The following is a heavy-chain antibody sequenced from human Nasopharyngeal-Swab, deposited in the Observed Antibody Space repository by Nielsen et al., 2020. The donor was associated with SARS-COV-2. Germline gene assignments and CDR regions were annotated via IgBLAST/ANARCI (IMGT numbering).Heavy chain of an antibody. CDR1: GGSVSTTTYF. CDR3: ARGYGSFPYYFDH. Sequence: SDTLSLTCPVSGGSVSTTTYFWGWIRQPPGKGLEWIGPVYYSGSTYYNPSLKSRVTITVDTSKNQFSLQLNSVTATDTAVYYCARGYGSFPYYFDHWGRGTLVTVSS. CDR2: VYYSGST. D-gene: IGHD1-26*01. V-gene: IGHV4-39*01. J-gene: IGHJ4*02.